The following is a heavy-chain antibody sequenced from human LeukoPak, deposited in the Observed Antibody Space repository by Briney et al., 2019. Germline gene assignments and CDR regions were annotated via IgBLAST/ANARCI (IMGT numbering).Heavy chain of an antibody. CDR2: IYYSGST. V-gene: IGHV4-31*03. J-gene: IGHJ4*02. CDR1: GGSISSSSYY. D-gene: IGHD2-21*01. Sequence: SETLSLTCTVSGGSISSSSYYWSWIRQHPGKGLEWIGYIYYSGSTYYNPSLKSRITMSVDTSKNQFSLRLISVTAADTAVYYCARGVVSLRYYFDYWGQGTLVTVSS. CDR3: ARGVVSLRYYFDY.